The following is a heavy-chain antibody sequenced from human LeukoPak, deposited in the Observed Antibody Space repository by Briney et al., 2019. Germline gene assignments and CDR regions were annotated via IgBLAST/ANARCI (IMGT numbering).Heavy chain of an antibody. CDR2: IRYDGSNK. CDR1: GFTFSSYG. J-gene: IGHJ4*02. D-gene: IGHD3-22*01. CDR3: ATLVVVIKKPFDY. Sequence: PGGSLRLSCAASGFTFSSYGMHWVRQAPGKGLEWVAFIRYDGSNKYYADSVKGRFTISRDNSKNTLYLQMNSLRAEDTAVYYCATLVVVIKKPFDYWGQGTLVTVSS. V-gene: IGHV3-30*02.